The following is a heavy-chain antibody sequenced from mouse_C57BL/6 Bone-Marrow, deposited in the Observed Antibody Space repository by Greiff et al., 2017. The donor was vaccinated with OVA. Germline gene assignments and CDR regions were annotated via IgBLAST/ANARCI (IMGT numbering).Heavy chain of an antibody. Sequence: DVHLVESGGGLVQPGGSLKLSCAASGFTFSDYGMAWVRQAPRKGPEWVAFISNLAYSIYYADTVTGRFTISRENAKNTLYLEMSSLRSEDTSMYYCARRGYYGSSYNYAMDYWGQGTSVTVSS. J-gene: IGHJ4*01. CDR3: ARRGYYGSSYNYAMDY. V-gene: IGHV5-15*04. D-gene: IGHD1-1*01. CDR2: ISNLAYSI. CDR1: GFTFSDYG.